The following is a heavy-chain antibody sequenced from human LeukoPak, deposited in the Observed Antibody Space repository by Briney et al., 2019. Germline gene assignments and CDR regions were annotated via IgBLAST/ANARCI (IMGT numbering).Heavy chain of an antibody. Sequence: NPGGSLRLSCAASGFTFSIYSMNWVRQAPGKGLEWVSSISSSGGSIYYADSVKGRFTISRDNSKNTLYLQMNSLRADDTAVYYCARGPPGIAVAGPFDYWGQGTLVTVSS. CDR1: GFTFSIYS. CDR3: ARGPPGIAVAGPFDY. CDR2: ISSSGGSI. D-gene: IGHD6-13*01. J-gene: IGHJ4*02. V-gene: IGHV3-21*04.